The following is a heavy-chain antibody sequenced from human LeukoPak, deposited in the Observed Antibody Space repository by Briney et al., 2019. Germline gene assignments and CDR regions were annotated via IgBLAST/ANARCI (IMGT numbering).Heavy chain of an antibody. CDR3: ARPEKQWLVRRGAFDI. CDR2: IYPGDSDT. Sequence: GESLQISCQGSGYSFTSYWIAWVRQMPGKGLEWVGIIYPGDSDTGYSPSFQGQVAISADKSISTAYLQWSSLKASDTAMYYCARPEKQWLVRRGAFDIWGQGTMVTVSS. D-gene: IGHD6-19*01. CDR1: GYSFTSYW. V-gene: IGHV5-51*01. J-gene: IGHJ3*02.